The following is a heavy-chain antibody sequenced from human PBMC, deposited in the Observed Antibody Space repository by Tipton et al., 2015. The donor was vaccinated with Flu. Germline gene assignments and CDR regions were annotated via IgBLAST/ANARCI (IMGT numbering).Heavy chain of an antibody. CDR3: ARDCSGINCYPRKPLDV. CDR1: GYSISRGYY. J-gene: IGHJ6*04. CDR2: IYHSGTI. D-gene: IGHD2-15*01. V-gene: IGHV4-38-2*02. Sequence: TLSLTCAVSGYSISRGYYWVWIRQPPGKGLEWIASIYHSGTIHYNPSLQSRITISVDTSKNQFSLKLSSVTAADTAVYYCARDCSGINCYPRKPLDVWGKGTTVTVSS.